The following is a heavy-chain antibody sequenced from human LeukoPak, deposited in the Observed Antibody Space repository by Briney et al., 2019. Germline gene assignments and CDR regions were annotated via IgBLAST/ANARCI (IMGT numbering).Heavy chain of an antibody. J-gene: IGHJ4*02. CDR1: GFTFSSYG. D-gene: IGHD2-2*01. CDR3: AKVPRVCTSCYVLPDY. Sequence: PGGSLRLSCAASGFTFSSYGMHWVRQAPGKGLEWVAVISYDGSNKYYADSVKGRFTISRDNSKNTLYLQMNSLRAEDTAVYYCAKVPRVCTSCYVLPDYWGQGTLVTVSS. V-gene: IGHV3-30*18. CDR2: ISYDGSNK.